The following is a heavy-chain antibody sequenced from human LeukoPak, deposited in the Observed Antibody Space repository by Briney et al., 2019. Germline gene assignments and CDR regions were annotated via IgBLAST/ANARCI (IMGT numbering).Heavy chain of an antibody. J-gene: IGHJ4*02. CDR2: INHSGST. CDR3: VPLSNYFDY. CDR1: GGSFSGYY. D-gene: IGHD4-4*01. V-gene: IGHV4-34*01. Sequence: SETLSLTCAVYGGSFSGYYWSWIRQPPGKGLEWIGEINHSGSTNYNPSLKSRVTISVDTSKNQFSLKLSSVTAADTAVYYCVPLSNYFDYWGQGTLVTVSS.